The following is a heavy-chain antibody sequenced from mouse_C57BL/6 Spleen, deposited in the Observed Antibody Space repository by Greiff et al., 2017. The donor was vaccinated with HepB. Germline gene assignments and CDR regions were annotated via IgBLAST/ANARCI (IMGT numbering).Heavy chain of an antibody. CDR1: GYTFTSYD. CDR2: IYPRDGST. V-gene: IGHV1-85*01. Sequence: QVQLQQSGPELVKPGASVKLSCKASGYTFTSYDINWVKQRPGQGLEWIGWIYPRDGSTKYNEKFKGKATLTVDTSSSTAYMGLHSLTSEDSAVYFCATHGDGYYGGFAYWGQGTLVTVSA. CDR3: ATHGDGYYGGFAY. J-gene: IGHJ3*01. D-gene: IGHD2-3*01.